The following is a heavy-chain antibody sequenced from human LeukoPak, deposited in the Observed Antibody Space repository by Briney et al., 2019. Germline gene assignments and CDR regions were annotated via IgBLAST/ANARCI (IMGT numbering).Heavy chain of an antibody. CDR1: GFIFRTYG. J-gene: IGHJ4*02. D-gene: IGHD6-19*01. CDR2: IRFDGSVT. Sequence: PGGSLRLSCAASGFIFRTYGMHWVRQAPGKVLEWVAYIRFDGSVTYYADSVKGRFTISRDNSKNTLYLQMNSLRPEDSAVYYCVKVSPGTTVPGALGDNWGQGSLLIVSS. V-gene: IGHV3-30*02. CDR3: VKVSPGTTVPGALGDN.